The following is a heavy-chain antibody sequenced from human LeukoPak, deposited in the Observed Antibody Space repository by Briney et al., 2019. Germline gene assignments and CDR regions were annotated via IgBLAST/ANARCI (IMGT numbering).Heavy chain of an antibody. Sequence: GGSLRLSCAASGFTFSSYGMHWVRQAPGKGLEWVAVISYDGSNKYYADSVKGRFTISRDNSKNTLYLQMNSLRAEDTAVYYCAKLGHESRGWLSDYWGQGTLVTVSS. D-gene: IGHD6-19*01. CDR3: AKLGHESRGWLSDY. J-gene: IGHJ4*02. V-gene: IGHV3-30*18. CDR1: GFTFSSYG. CDR2: ISYDGSNK.